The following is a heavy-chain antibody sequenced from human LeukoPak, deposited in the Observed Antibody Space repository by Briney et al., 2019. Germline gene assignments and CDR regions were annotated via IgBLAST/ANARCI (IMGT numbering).Heavy chain of an antibody. CDR3: ARAIGSYGYEGYYYYMDV. J-gene: IGHJ6*03. D-gene: IGHD5-18*01. Sequence: SSETLSLTCTVSGGSISSYYWSWIRQPPGKGLEWIGYIYYSGSTNYNPSLKSRVTISVDTSKNQFSLKLSSVTAADTAVYYCARAIGSYGYEGYYYYMDVWGKGTTVTVSS. CDR2: IYYSGST. V-gene: IGHV4-59*01. CDR1: GGSISSYY.